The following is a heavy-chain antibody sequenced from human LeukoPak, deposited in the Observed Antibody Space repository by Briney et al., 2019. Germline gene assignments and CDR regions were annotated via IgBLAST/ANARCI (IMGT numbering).Heavy chain of an antibody. J-gene: IGHJ4*02. CDR1: GGTFSSYA. CDR2: IIPIFGTA. V-gene: IGHV1-69*13. Sequence: ASVNVSCKASGGTFSSYAISWVRQAPGQGLEWMGGIIPIFGTANYAQKFQGRVTITADESTSTAYMELSSLRSEDTAVYYCARDRGIYCSSTSCYLFDYWGQGTLVTVSS. CDR3: ARDRGIYCSSTSCYLFDY. D-gene: IGHD2-2*01.